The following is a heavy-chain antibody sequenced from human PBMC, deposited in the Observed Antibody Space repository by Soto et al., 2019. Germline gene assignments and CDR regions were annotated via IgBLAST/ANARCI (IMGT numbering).Heavy chain of an antibody. J-gene: IGHJ6*02. V-gene: IGHV1-69*13. Sequence: SVKVSCKASGGTFSSYAISWVRQAPGQGLEWMGGIIPIFGTANYAQKFQGRVTITADESTSTAYMELSSLRSEDTAVYYCARSSAGGLANLVVVVAATLLWSGGMDVWGQGTTVTVSS. D-gene: IGHD2-15*01. CDR2: IIPIFGTA. CDR3: ARSSAGGLANLVVVVAATLLWSGGMDV. CDR1: GGTFSSYA.